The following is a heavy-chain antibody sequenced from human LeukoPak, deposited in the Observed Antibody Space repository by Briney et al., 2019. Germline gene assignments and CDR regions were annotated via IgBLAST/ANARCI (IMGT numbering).Heavy chain of an antibody. J-gene: IGHJ4*02. CDR2: IIPIFGTA. CDR3: APTAEAYTSWWKV. CDR1: GGTFSSYA. Sequence: SVKVSCKASGGTFSSYAISWVRQAPGQGLEWMGGIIPIFGTANYAQKFQGRVTITTDESTSTAYLEVRSLTSDDTAVYYCAPTAEAYTSWWKVWGQGTLVTVSS. V-gene: IGHV1-69*05. D-gene: IGHD3-16*01.